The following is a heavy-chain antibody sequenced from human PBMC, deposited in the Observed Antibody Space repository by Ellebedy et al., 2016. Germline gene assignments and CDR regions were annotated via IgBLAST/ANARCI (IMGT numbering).Heavy chain of an antibody. CDR1: GGSVSSAY. D-gene: IGHD1-1*01. Sequence: SETLSLTCNVFGGSVSSAYWNWIRRPPGKGLEWIGYVFHTGTTNYSPSLKSRVTMSVDTSKSQFSLGLTSVTAADTAVYYCAKWNGDWNAYDVWGQGTLVTVSS. CDR2: VFHTGTT. CDR3: AKWNGDWNAYDV. J-gene: IGHJ3*01. V-gene: IGHV4-59*02.